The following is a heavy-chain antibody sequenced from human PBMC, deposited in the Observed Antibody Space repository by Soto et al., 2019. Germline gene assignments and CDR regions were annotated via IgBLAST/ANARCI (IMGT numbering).Heavy chain of an antibody. V-gene: IGHV4-30-2*01. CDR3: ARGLWFGDYYYYYGMDV. Sequence: PSETLSLTCGVSGVSVSSVGSSWSWIRQPPGKGLEWIGYIWLSGSTNYNPSLKSRVTISVDTSKNQFSLKLSSVTAADTAVYYCARGLWFGDYYYYYGMDVWGQGTTVTVSS. J-gene: IGHJ6*02. CDR1: GVSVSSVGSS. D-gene: IGHD3-10*01. CDR2: IWLSGST.